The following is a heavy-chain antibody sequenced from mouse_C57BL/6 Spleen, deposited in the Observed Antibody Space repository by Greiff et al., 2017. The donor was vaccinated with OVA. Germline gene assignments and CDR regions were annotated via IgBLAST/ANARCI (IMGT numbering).Heavy chain of an antibody. D-gene: IGHD2-3*01. Sequence: VKVVESGPGLVQPSPCLSLTCTVSGFSLTSYGVHWVRQSPGKGLEWLGVIWSGGSTDYNAAFISRLSISKDNSKSQVYFKMNSLQADDTAIYYCARNSLDGYYIYYYAMGGWGQGTSVTVST. V-gene: IGHV2-2*01. CDR1: GFSLTSYG. CDR3: ARNSLDGYYIYYYAMGG. CDR2: IWSGGST. J-gene: IGHJ4*01.